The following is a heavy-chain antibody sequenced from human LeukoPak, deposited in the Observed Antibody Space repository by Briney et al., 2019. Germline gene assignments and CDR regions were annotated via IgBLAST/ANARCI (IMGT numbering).Heavy chain of an antibody. V-gene: IGHV4-59*01. D-gene: IGHD3-10*01. CDR3: GRRGRNRGGWLYYL. J-gene: IGHJ4*02. CDR1: GGSISSYY. Sequence: SETLSLTCTVSGGSISSYYWSWIRQPPGKGLEWIANIYYTGSTNYNPSLNSRVTISIDTAKNQFSLKLTSVTAADTAAYYCGRRGRNRGGWLYYLWGRGTLVTVSS. CDR2: IYYTGST.